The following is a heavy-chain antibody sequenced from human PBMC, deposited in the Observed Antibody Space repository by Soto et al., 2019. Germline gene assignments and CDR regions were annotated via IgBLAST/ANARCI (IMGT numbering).Heavy chain of an antibody. V-gene: IGHV3-21*02. Sequence: EEQLVESGGGLVKPGGSLRLSCSASGFPFSSYNMNWVRQAPGKRLAWVASISASSSIYYADSVKGRFTISRDNAKNSLYLKMNDLRAEDTAVYYCARDDGGYRYGRRQYHFDSWGQGTLVTVSP. CDR1: GFPFSSYN. D-gene: IGHD5-18*01. CDR3: ARDDGGYRYGRRQYHFDS. CDR2: ISASSSI. J-gene: IGHJ4*02.